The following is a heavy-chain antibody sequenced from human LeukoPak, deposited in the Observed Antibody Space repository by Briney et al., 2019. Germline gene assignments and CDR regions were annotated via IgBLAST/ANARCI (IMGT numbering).Heavy chain of an antibody. V-gene: IGHV3-7*01. J-gene: IGHJ4*02. CDR2: IKQDGSEK. CDR1: GFTFSSYC. CDR3: AREKSDCGGGSCYSVFDY. D-gene: IGHD2-15*01. Sequence: GGSLRLSCAASGFTFSSYCMSWVRQAPGKGLEWVATIKQDGSEKYYVDSVKGRFTISRDNAKNSLYLQMNSLRAEDTAVYYCAREKSDCGGGSCYSVFDYWGQGTLGTVSS.